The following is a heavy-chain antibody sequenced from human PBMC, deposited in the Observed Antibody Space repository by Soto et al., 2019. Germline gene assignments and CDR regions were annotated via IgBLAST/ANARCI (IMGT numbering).Heavy chain of an antibody. D-gene: IGHD3-10*01. V-gene: IGHV4-4*07. CDR1: GGSITGHY. J-gene: IGHJ1*01. CDR3: ARDLRVRPEAYLQF. Sequence: QVQLQESGTGLVKPSETLSLTCTVSGGSITGHYWSWIRQPAGKGLEWIGRIYSSGTSKYNPTLRTRVTMSIDTSKNAFSLGLNSVTAADTAAYFCARDLRVRPEAYLQFWGQGTLVTVSS. CDR2: IYSSGTS.